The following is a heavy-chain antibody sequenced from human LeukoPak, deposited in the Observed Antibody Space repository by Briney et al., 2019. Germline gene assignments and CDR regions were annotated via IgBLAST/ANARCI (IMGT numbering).Heavy chain of an antibody. Sequence: ASVKVSCKASGYTLTGHYIHWVRQAPGQGLEWMGWVHPDNGNTYYAQRFRGRVTMSRDTSTTTAYMELSGLRSNDTAVYFCATGPRNDPWGQGTLVTVSS. CDR2: VHPDNGNT. CDR1: GYTLTGHY. D-gene: IGHD1-14*01. CDR3: ATGPRNDP. J-gene: IGHJ5*02. V-gene: IGHV1-8*01.